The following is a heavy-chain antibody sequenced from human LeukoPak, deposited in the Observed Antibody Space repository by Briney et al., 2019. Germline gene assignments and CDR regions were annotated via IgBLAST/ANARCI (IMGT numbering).Heavy chain of an antibody. J-gene: IGHJ4*02. Sequence: PGGSLRLSCAASGFTFSDYYMSWIRQAPGKGLEWVSYISSSGSTIYYADSVKGRFTISRDNAKNSLYLQMNSLRAEDTAVYYCAKEGPTVDTAMVAFDYWGQGTLVTVSS. CDR3: AKEGPTVDTAMVAFDY. CDR2: ISSSGSTI. V-gene: IGHV3-11*01. CDR1: GFTFSDYY. D-gene: IGHD5-18*01.